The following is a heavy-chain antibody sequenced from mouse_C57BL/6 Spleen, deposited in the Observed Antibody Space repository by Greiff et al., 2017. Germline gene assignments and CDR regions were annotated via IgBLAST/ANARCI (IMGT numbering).Heavy chain of an antibody. CDR3: ARGYYGREGFAY. CDR2: ISYDGSN. J-gene: IGHJ3*01. CDR1: GYSITSGYY. V-gene: IGHV3-6*01. D-gene: IGHD1-1*01. Sequence: ESGPGLVKPSQSLSLTCSVTGYSITSGYYWNWIRQFPGNKLEWMGYISYDGSNNYNPSLKNRISITRDTSKNQFFLKLNSVTTEDTATYYCARGYYGREGFAYWGQGTLVTVSA.